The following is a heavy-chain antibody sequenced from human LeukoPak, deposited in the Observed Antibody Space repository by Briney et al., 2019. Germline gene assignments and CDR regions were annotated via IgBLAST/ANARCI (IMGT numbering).Heavy chain of an antibody. CDR2: INPNSGGT. CDR1: GYTFTGYY. Sequence: ASVKVSCKASGYTFTGYYMYWVRQAPGQGLEWMGWINPNSGGTNYAQKFQGWVTMTRDTSISTAYMELSRLRSDDTAVYYCAREILGYSGYDSRAFDIWGQGTMVTVSS. V-gene: IGHV1-2*04. J-gene: IGHJ3*02. CDR3: AREILGYSGYDSRAFDI. D-gene: IGHD5-12*01.